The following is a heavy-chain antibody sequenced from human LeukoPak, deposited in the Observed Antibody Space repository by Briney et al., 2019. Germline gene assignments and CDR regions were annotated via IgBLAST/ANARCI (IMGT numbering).Heavy chain of an antibody. CDR1: GFTFSRYW. CDR3: ARDPSCSGGSCRDGYFDY. V-gene: IGHV3-7*01. J-gene: IGHJ4*02. D-gene: IGHD2-15*01. Sequence: GGSLRLSCAASGFTFSRYWMYWVRQAPGKGLEWVANIKQDGSEKYYADSVKGRFTISRDNAKNSLYLQMNSLRAEDTAVYYCARDPSCSGGSCRDGYFDYWGQGTLVAVSS. CDR2: IKQDGSEK.